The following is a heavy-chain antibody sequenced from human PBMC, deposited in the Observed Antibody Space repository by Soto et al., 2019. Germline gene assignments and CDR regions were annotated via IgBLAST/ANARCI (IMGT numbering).Heavy chain of an antibody. Sequence: PGGSLRLSCAASGFTFSSYGMHWVRQAPGKGLEWVAVIWYDGSNKYYADSVKGRLTISRDNAKNSLYLQMNSLRAEDTAVYYCARGGVYSNYVGDYWGQGTLVTVSS. D-gene: IGHD4-4*01. V-gene: IGHV3-33*01. CDR2: IWYDGSNK. CDR1: GFTFSSYG. J-gene: IGHJ4*02. CDR3: ARGGVYSNYVGDY.